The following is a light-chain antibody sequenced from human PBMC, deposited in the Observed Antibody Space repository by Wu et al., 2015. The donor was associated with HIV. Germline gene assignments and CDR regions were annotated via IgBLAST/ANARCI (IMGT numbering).Light chain of an antibody. J-gene: IGKJ1*01. Sequence: DIVMTQSPATLSVSPGERATLLCRASQSINNNLAWYQQKPGQGPRLLIYGASTRATGIPVRFSGSGSGTEFTLTISSLQSEDFAFYYCQQYDRWRTFGQGTKV. CDR2: GAS. V-gene: IGKV3-15*01. CDR3: QQYDRWRT. CDR1: QSINNN.